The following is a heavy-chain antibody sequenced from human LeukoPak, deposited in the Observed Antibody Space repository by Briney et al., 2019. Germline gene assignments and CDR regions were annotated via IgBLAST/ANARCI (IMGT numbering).Heavy chain of an antibody. CDR3: AGHNSPGGLLWFGELLGYFDY. Sequence: PSETLSLTCTVSGGSISSSSYYWGWIRQPPGKGLEWIGSIYYSGSTYYNPSLKSRVTISVDTSKNQFSLKLSSVTAADTAVYYCAGHNSPGGLLWFGELLGYFDYWGQGTLVTVSS. D-gene: IGHD3-10*01. CDR1: GGSISSSSYY. CDR2: IYYSGST. J-gene: IGHJ4*02. V-gene: IGHV4-39*01.